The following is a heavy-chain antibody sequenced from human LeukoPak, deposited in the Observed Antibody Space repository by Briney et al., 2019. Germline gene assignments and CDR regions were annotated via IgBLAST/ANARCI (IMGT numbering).Heavy chain of an antibody. J-gene: IGHJ2*01. V-gene: IGHV3-30-3*01. D-gene: IGHD5-24*01. CDR2: ISYDGNNK. CDR3: ARDGYNEEDWYFDL. CDR1: GFTFSSYD. Sequence: GRSLRLSCAASGFTFSSYDMHWVRQAPGEGLEWVAVISYDGNNKYYADSVKGRFTISRDNSKKTLYLQMNSLRAEDTAVYYCARDGYNEEDWYFDLWGRGILVTVSS.